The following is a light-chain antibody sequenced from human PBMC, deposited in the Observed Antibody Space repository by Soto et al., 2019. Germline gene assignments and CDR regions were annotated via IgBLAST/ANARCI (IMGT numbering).Light chain of an antibody. Sequence: QSALTQPASVSGSPGQSITISCTGTSGDIGSYNRVSWYQQHPGKAPKLIIYEVTDRPSGVSNRFSGSKSGNTASLTISGLQAEDEAEYYCATWDDSLSGRWVFGGGTKLTVL. CDR2: EVT. CDR3: ATWDDSLSGRWV. V-gene: IGLV2-14*01. J-gene: IGLJ3*02. CDR1: SGDIGSYNR.